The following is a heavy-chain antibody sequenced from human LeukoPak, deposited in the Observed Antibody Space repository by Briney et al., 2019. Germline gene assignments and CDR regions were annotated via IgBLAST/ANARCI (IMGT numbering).Heavy chain of an antibody. D-gene: IGHD4-17*01. J-gene: IGHJ4*02. Sequence: SETLSLTCVVSGGSISSSNWWSWVRQPPEKGLEWIGEIYHSGSTNHNPSLKSRVTISVDTSKNQFSLKLSSVTAADTAVYYCARLSTVTTSFDYWGQGTLVTVSS. CDR1: GGSISSSNW. CDR2: IYHSGST. V-gene: IGHV4-4*02. CDR3: ARLSTVTTSFDY.